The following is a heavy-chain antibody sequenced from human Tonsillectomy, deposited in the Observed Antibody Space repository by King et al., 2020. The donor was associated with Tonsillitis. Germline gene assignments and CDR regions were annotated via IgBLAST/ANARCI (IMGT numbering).Heavy chain of an antibody. CDR1: GFTFSSYG. CDR2: ISYDGSNK. CDR3: AKDRWGRAAAGYYYYYGMDV. V-gene: IGHV3-30*18. D-gene: IGHD6-13*01. Sequence: VQLVESGGGVVQPGRSLRLSCAASGFTFSSYGMHWVRQAPGKGLEWVAVISYDGSNKYYADSVKGRFTISRDNSKNTLYLQMNSLRAEDTAVYYCAKDRWGRAAAGYYYYYGMDVWGQGTTVTVSS. J-gene: IGHJ6*02.